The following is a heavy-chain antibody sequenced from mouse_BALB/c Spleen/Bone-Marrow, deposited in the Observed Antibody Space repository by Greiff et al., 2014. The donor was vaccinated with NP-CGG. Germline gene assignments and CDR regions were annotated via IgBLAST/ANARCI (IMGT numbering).Heavy chain of an antibody. Sequence: EVMLVESGPGLVKPSQTVSLTCTVTGISITTGNYRWSWIRQFPGNKLEWIGYIYYSGTITYNPSLTSRTTITRDTSKNQFFLEMNSLTAEGTATYYCARFYGNYFDYWGQGTTLTVSS. CDR1: GISITTGNYR. V-gene: IGHV3-5*02. CDR3: ARFYGNYFDY. CDR2: IYYSGTI. J-gene: IGHJ2*01. D-gene: IGHD2-1*01.